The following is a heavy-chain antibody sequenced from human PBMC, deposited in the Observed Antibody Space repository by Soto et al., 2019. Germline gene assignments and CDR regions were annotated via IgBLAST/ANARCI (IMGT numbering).Heavy chain of an antibody. CDR1: GFTFSRYA. D-gene: IGHD1-26*01. CDR2: MSYDGTNK. CDR3: ARVDNSGGYYRRYFDY. Sequence: GGSLRLSCAASGFTFSRYAIHWVRQAPGKGLEWVAVMSYDGTNKDYSDSVKGRFTISRDNSKNTMYLQMNSLRGEDTAVYYCARVDNSGGYYRRYFDYWGQGTLV. V-gene: IGHV3-30-3*01. J-gene: IGHJ4*02.